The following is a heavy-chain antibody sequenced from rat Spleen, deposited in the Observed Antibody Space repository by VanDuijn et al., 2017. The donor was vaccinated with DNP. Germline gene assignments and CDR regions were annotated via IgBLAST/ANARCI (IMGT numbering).Heavy chain of an antibody. V-gene: IGHV3-1*01. CDR1: GYSISYSNR. D-gene: IGHD1-12*03. Sequence: EVLLQESGPGLVKPSQSLSLTCSVTGYSISYSNRWNWIRKFPGDKLEWMGYISYSGTTGYNPSLRSRISITRDTSKNQFLLQVNSVTTEDTATYYCTRGGDGYDYWGQGVMVTVSS. CDR3: TRGGDGYDY. CDR2: ISYSGTT. J-gene: IGHJ2*01.